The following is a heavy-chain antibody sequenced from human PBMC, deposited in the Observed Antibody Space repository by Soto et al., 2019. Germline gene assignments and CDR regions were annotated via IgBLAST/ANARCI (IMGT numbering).Heavy chain of an antibody. J-gene: IGHJ4*02. D-gene: IGHD3-3*01. V-gene: IGHV1-69*01. CDR1: GGTFSSYA. Sequence: QVQLVQSGAEVKKPGSSVKVSCKASGGTFSSYAISWVRQAPGQGLEWMGGIIPIFGTANYAQKFQGSVTITADESTSTAYMELSSLRSEDTAVYYCARDRFDFGVVIPVDYWGQGTLVTVSS. CDR3: ARDRFDFGVVIPVDY. CDR2: IIPIFGTA.